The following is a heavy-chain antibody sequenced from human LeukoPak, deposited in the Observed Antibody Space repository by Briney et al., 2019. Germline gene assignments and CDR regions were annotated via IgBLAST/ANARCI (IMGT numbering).Heavy chain of an antibody. Sequence: ASVTVSCKASGYTFTSYGISWVRQAPGQGLEWMGWISAYNGNTNYAQKLQGRVTMTTDTSTSTAYMELRSLRSDDTAVYYCARDPTIFGVAGTNWFDPWGQGTLVTVSS. D-gene: IGHD3-3*01. CDR1: GYTFTSYG. CDR2: ISAYNGNT. J-gene: IGHJ5*02. CDR3: ARDPTIFGVAGTNWFDP. V-gene: IGHV1-18*04.